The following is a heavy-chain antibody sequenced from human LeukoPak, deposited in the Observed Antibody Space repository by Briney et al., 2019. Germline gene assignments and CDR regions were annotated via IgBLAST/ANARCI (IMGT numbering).Heavy chain of an antibody. V-gene: IGHV3-23*01. D-gene: IGHD4-17*01. CDR2: ISGSGGST. J-gene: IGHJ6*02. Sequence: PGGSLRLSCAASGFTFSSYAMSWVRQAPGKGLEWVSAISGSGGSTYYADSVKGRFTISRDNSKNTLYLQMNSLRAEDTAVYYCESPRDYGDYYYYGMDVWGQGTTVTVSS. CDR3: ESPRDYGDYYYYGMDV. CDR1: GFTFSSYA.